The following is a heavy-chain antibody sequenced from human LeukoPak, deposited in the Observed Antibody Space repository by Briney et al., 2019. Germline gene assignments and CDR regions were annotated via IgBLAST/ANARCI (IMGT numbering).Heavy chain of an antibody. J-gene: IGHJ4*02. Sequence: SETLSLTCTVSGGSISSYYWSWIRQPTGNGLEWIGYIYYSGSTNYNPSLKSRVTISVDTSKNQFSLKLSSVTAADTAVYYCARGYSGYDYVADWGQGTLVTVSS. CDR2: IYYSGST. V-gene: IGHV4-59*08. CDR1: GGSISSYY. CDR3: ARGYSGYDYVAD. D-gene: IGHD5-12*01.